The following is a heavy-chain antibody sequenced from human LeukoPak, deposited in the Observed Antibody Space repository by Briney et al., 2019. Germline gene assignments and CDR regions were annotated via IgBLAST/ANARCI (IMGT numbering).Heavy chain of an antibody. V-gene: IGHV3-53*01. Sequence: GGSLRLSCAASGFTFSSYSMNWVRQAPGKGLEWVSVIYSGGSTYYADSVKGRFTISRDNSKNTLYLQMNSLRAEDTAVYYRAREVGAISDAFDIWGQGTMVTVSS. CDR2: IYSGGST. CDR3: AREVGAISDAFDI. CDR1: GFTFSSYS. D-gene: IGHD1-26*01. J-gene: IGHJ3*02.